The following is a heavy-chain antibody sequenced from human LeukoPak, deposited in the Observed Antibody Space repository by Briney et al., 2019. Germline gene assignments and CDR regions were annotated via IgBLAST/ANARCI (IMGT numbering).Heavy chain of an antibody. Sequence: GGSLRLSCAASGFTFNNYWMSWVRQAPGKGLEWVANIKQDGSQKYYVDSVKGRFTISRDNAKNSLYLQMNSLRAEDTAVYYCARYNWNSAPFDYWGQGTLVTVSS. J-gene: IGHJ4*02. CDR1: GFTFNNYW. D-gene: IGHD1-7*01. CDR2: IKQDGSQK. V-gene: IGHV3-7*01. CDR3: ARYNWNSAPFDY.